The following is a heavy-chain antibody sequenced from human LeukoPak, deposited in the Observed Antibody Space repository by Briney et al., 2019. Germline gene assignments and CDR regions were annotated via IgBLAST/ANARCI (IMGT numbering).Heavy chain of an antibody. CDR3: ARSGVTMVRGVIRIFDY. CDR2: INAGNGNT. D-gene: IGHD3-10*01. CDR1: GYTFTSYA. J-gene: IGHJ4*02. V-gene: IGHV1-3*01. Sequence: GASVKVSCKASGYTFTSYAMHWVRQAPGQRLEWMGWINAGNGNTKYSQKFQGRVTITRDTSASTAYMELSSLRSEDTAVYYCARSGVTMVRGVIRIFDYWGQGTLVTVSS.